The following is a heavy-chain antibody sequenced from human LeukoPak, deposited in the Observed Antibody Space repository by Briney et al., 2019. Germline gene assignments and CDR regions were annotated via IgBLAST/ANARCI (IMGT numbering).Heavy chain of an antibody. J-gene: IGHJ3*02. CDR2: IYTSGST. D-gene: IGHD6-13*01. CDR1: GGSISSYY. Sequence: SETLSLTCTVSGGSISSYYWSWIRQPAGKGLEWIGRIYTSGSTNYNPSLKSRVTMSVDTSKNQFSLKLNSVTAADTAVYYCAARIAAAGTFAFDIWGQGTMVTVSS. CDR3: AARIAAAGTFAFDI. V-gene: IGHV4-4*07.